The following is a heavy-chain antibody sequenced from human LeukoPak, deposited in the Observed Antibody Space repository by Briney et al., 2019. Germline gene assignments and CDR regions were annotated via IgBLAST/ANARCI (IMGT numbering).Heavy chain of an antibody. CDR2: ISASGGST. CDR3: AKYVSAKGPPYALDV. V-gene: IGHV3-23*01. CDR1: EFTFSSYA. J-gene: IGHJ6*02. Sequence: PGGSLRLSCAASEFTFSSYAMQWVRQAPGKGLEWVSGISASGGSTWYADSVKGRFTISRDNSKNTLYLQVNSLRAEDTAVYYCAKYVSAKGPPYALDVWGQGTTVTVSS. D-gene: IGHD2/OR15-2a*01.